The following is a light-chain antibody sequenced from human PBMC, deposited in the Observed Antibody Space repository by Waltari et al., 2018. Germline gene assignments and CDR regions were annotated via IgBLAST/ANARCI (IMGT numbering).Light chain of an antibody. CDR2: AAS. CDR3: QYSYTIPYT. CDR1: QSISIF. V-gene: IGKV1-39*01. J-gene: IGKJ2*01. Sequence: DIQMTHSPSSLSAFVGDRVTITCRARQSISIFVNWYQQKPGKAPNLLIYAASNLQSGVPSRFSGSGSGTDFTLTISSLQPEDFATYYCQYSYTIPYTFGEGTKLEI.